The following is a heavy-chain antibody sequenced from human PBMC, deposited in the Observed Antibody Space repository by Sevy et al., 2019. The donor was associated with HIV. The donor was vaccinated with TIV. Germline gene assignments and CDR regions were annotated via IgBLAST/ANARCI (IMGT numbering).Heavy chain of an antibody. CDR2: INQSGST. Sequence: SETLSLTCAVYGGSFSGNYWSWIRQPPGKGLEWIGEINQSGSTNYNPSLKSRVTLSLDTSKNQFSLRLSSVTAADTAMYYCAGENAWGRGYSWGQGTLVTVSS. CDR1: GGSFSGNY. J-gene: IGHJ4*02. CDR3: AGENAWGRGYS. V-gene: IGHV4-34*01. D-gene: IGHD1-26*01.